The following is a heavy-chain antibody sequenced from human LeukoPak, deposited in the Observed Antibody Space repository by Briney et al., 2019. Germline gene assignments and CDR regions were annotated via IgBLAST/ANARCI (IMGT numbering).Heavy chain of an antibody. Sequence: GGTLRLSCAASGFTFSSYGMSWVRQAPGKGLEWVSAISGSGGSTYYADSVKGRFTISRDDSKNTLYLQMNSLKTEDTAVYYCTTDIEEARYYYYYYMDVWGKGTTVTVSS. V-gene: IGHV3-23*01. CDR2: ISGSGGST. CDR1: GFTFSSYG. D-gene: IGHD6-13*01. CDR3: TTDIEEARYYYYYYMDV. J-gene: IGHJ6*03.